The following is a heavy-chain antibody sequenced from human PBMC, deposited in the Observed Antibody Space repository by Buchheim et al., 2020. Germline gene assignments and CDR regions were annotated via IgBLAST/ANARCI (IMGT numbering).Heavy chain of an antibody. D-gene: IGHD3-22*01. CDR1: GGSISSYY. V-gene: IGHV4-59*01. CDR3: ARVLTRSSGYYREAWFDP. Sequence: QVQLQESGPGLVKPSETLSLTCTASGGSISSYYWSWIRQPPGKGLEWIGYIYYSGSTNYNPSLKSRVTISVDTSKNPFSLKLSSVTAADTAVYYCARVLTRSSGYYREAWFDPWGQGTL. CDR2: IYYSGST. J-gene: IGHJ5*02.